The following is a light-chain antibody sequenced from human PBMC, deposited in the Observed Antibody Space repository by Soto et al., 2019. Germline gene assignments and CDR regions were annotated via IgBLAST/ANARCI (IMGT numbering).Light chain of an antibody. CDR1: RSNIGAGYD. J-gene: IGLJ2*01. CDR2: GNT. Sequence: QSVLTQPPSVSGAPGQRVTISCTGSRSNIGAGYDVHWYQQLPGTAPKLLIYGNTNRPSGVPDRFSGSKSGTSASLAITGLQAEAEADDYCQSYASSRSGYVVFGGGTKLTVL. CDR3: QSYASSRSGYVV. V-gene: IGLV1-40*01.